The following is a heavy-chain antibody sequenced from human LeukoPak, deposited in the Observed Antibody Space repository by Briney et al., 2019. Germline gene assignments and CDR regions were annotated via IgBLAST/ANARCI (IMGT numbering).Heavy chain of an antibody. CDR1: GFTFSSHW. Sequence: GGSLRLACAASGFTFSSHWMSWVRQAPGKGLEWVGNIKQDGSEKSYVDSVKGRFTISRDNGKNSLYLQMNSLRVEDTAVYYCARGSSAIEYWGQGTLVTVSS. CDR2: IKQDGSEK. J-gene: IGHJ4*02. CDR3: ARGSSAIEY. V-gene: IGHV3-7*01. D-gene: IGHD6-19*01.